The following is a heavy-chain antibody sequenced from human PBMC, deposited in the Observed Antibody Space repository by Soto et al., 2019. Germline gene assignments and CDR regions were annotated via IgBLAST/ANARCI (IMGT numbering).Heavy chain of an antibody. V-gene: IGHV4-30-4*01. Sequence: QVQLQESGPGLVKPSQTLSLTCTVSGGSINSGDNYWSWIRQAPGKGLEWIGCMYSSGSTYYNPSLESRVTISIDTSKNHFSLKLSSVTAADTAVYFCARERLHIVVVTAIPEYYYHGLDVWGQGTTVTVSS. CDR3: ARERLHIVVVTAIPEYYYHGLDV. J-gene: IGHJ6*02. CDR2: MYSSGST. CDR1: GGSINSGDNY. D-gene: IGHD2-21*02.